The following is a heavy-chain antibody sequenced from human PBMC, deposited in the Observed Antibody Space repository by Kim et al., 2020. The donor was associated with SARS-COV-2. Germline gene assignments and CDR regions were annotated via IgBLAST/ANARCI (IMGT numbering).Heavy chain of an antibody. J-gene: IGHJ4*02. Sequence: AQKFQGRVTITADESTSTAYMELSSLRSEDTAVYYCARDIVSTPHGPVGYWGQGTLVTVSS. D-gene: IGHD1-26*01. CDR3: ARDIVSTPHGPVGY. V-gene: IGHV1-69*01.